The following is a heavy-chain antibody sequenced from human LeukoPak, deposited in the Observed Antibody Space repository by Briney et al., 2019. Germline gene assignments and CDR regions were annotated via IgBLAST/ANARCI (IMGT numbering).Heavy chain of an antibody. J-gene: IGHJ6*04. CDR2: ISYDGSNK. Sequence: GGSLRLSCAASGFTFSSYSMNWVRQAPGKGLEWVAVISYDGSNKYYADSVKGRFTISRDNAKNSLYLQMNSLRAEDTAVYYCAELGITMIGGVWGKGTTVAISS. CDR3: AELGITMIGGV. V-gene: IGHV3-30*18. CDR1: GFTFSSYS. D-gene: IGHD3-10*02.